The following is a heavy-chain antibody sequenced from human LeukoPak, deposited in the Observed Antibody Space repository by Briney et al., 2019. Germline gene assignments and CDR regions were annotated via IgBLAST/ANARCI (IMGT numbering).Heavy chain of an antibody. Sequence: GGSLRLSCAASGFTFSNYAMHWVRQAPGKGLEWVAVISYDGSNKYYADSVKGRFTISRDNSKNTLYLQMNSLRAEDTAVYYCARSYYDYGDFKDDYWGQGTLVTVSS. CDR1: GFTFSNYA. D-gene: IGHD4-17*01. CDR2: ISYDGSNK. J-gene: IGHJ4*02. CDR3: ARSYYDYGDFKDDY. V-gene: IGHV3-30*04.